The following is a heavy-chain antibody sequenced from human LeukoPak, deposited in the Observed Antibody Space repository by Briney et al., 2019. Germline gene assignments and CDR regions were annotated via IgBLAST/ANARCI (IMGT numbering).Heavy chain of an antibody. CDR2: ISSSSSTI. V-gene: IGHV3-48*01. CDR3: ARESWPESGWFDP. J-gene: IGHJ5*02. D-gene: IGHD1-14*01. Sequence: GGSLRLSRAASGFTFSSYSMNWVRQAPGKGLEWVSYISSSSSTIYYADSVKGRFTISRDNAKNSLFLQMNSLRAEDTAVYYCARESWPESGWFDPWGQGTLVTVSS. CDR1: GFTFSSYS.